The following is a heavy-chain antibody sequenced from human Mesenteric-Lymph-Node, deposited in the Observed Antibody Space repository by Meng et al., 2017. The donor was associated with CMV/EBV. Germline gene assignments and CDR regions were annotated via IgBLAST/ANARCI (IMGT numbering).Heavy chain of an antibody. J-gene: IGHJ4*02. D-gene: IGHD3-16*01. Sequence: CQPSGSSFTAYPLHWVRQAPGQGLEWMGWINPNNGGTIFAQKYQDRVTVTRDTSINTAYMEVSSLRSDDTAVYYCARDLGGRLDHWGQGTLVTVSS. CDR1: GSSFTAYP. CDR2: INPNNGGT. V-gene: IGHV1-2*02. CDR3: ARDLGGRLDH.